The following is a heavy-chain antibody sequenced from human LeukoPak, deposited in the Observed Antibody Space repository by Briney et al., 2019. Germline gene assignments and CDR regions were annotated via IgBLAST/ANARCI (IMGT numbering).Heavy chain of an antibody. CDR2: INHSGST. D-gene: IGHD5-12*01. V-gene: IGHV4-34*01. Sequence: PSETLSLTCAVYGGSFSGYYWGWIRQPPGKGLEWIGEINHSGSTNYNPSLKSRVTISVDTSKNQFSLKLSSVTAADTAVYYCARSVVATSRGYYYGMDVWGQGTTVTVSS. J-gene: IGHJ6*02. CDR1: GGSFSGYY. CDR3: ARSVVATSRGYYYGMDV.